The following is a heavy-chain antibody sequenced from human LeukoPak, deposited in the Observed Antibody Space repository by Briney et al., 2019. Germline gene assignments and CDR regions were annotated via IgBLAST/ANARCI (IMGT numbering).Heavy chain of an antibody. J-gene: IGHJ4*02. CDR3: VRHADMGELSITLIDY. CDR1: GFTFSSYG. CDR2: ISYDGSNK. V-gene: IGHV3-30*03. Sequence: PGGSLRLSCAASGFTFSSYGMHWVRQAPGKGLEWVAVISYDGSNKYYADSVKGRFTISRDNSKNTLYLQMNSLRAEDTAVYYCVRHADMGELSITLIDYWGQGTLVTVSS. D-gene: IGHD3-16*02.